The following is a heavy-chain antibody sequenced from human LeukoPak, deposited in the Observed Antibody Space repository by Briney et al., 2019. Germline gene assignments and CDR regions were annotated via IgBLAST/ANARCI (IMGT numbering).Heavy chain of an antibody. CDR2: MNPNSGNT. V-gene: IGHV1-8*01. J-gene: IGHJ4*02. CDR1: GYTFTTYD. Sequence: SVKVSCKASGYTFTTYDINWVRQAAGQGLEWMGWMNPNSGNTGDAQKFQGRVTMTRKTSISTAYVELSSLRSEDTAVYYCARARRGYDYVWGTYRYGSYYFDYWGQGTLVTVSS. D-gene: IGHD3-16*02. CDR3: ARARRGYDYVWGTYRYGSYYFDY.